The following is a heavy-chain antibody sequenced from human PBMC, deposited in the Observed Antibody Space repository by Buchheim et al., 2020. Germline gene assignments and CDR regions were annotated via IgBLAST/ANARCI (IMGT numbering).Heavy chain of an antibody. CDR3: ARDRGGGRYPLGPDH. CDR2: IGGGGNFR. D-gene: IGHD2-15*01. V-gene: IGHV3-21*01. Sequence: HLVESGGGLVKPGGSLRLSCAASGFVFSDYTMHWVRQASGKGLEWLSSIGGGGNFRYYADSVKGRFTISRDNAKDSLSLQMNSLRAEDTAVYYCARDRGGGRYPLGPDHWGQGTL. J-gene: IGHJ4*02. CDR1: GFVFSDYT.